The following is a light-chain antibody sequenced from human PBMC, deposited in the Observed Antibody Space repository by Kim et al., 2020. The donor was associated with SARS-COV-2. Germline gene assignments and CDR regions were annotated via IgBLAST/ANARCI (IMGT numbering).Light chain of an antibody. Sequence: SSELTQDPAVSVALGQTVRITCQGDSLRSYYASWYQQKPGQAPVLVIYGKNNRPSGIPDRFSGSSSGNTASLTITGAQAEAEADYYCNSRDSSGPVVFGG. CDR3: NSRDSSGPVV. CDR2: GKN. V-gene: IGLV3-19*01. J-gene: IGLJ2*01. CDR1: SLRSYY.